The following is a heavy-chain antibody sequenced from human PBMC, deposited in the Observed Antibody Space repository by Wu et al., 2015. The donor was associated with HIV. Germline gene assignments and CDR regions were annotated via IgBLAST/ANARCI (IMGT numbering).Heavy chain of an antibody. V-gene: IGHV1-2*02. CDR2: INPNSGGT. CDR1: GYTFTGYY. J-gene: IGHJ4*02. CDR3: ARGSAGIAVAGRMVDY. D-gene: IGHD6-19*01. Sequence: QVQLVQSGAEVKKPGASVKVSCKASGYTFTGYYMHWVRQAPGQGLEWMGWINPNSGGTNYAQKFQGRVTMTRDTSISTAYMELSRLRSDDTAVYYCARGSAGIAVAGRMVDYWGQGTLVTVSS.